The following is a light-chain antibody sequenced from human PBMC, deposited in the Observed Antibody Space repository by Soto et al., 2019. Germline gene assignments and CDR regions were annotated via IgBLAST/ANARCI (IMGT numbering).Light chain of an antibody. J-gene: IGKJ2*01. Sequence: ELVLTQSPGILSLSPGERATLSCRASESISSNYLAWYQHKPAQAPTLLIYGASSRATGVPDRFSGSGSGTDFTLTISSLEPEDFAVYYCQHYGTSPRPFGQGTKLDFK. CDR1: ESISSNY. CDR2: GAS. CDR3: QHYGTSPRP. V-gene: IGKV3-20*01.